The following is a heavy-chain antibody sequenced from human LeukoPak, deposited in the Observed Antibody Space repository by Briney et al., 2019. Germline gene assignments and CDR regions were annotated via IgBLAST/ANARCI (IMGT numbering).Heavy chain of an antibody. J-gene: IGHJ5*02. CDR3: ARVSEQQLRVDP. Sequence: ASVKVSCKASGYTFTGYYMHWVRQAPGQGLEWMGWINPNSGGTNYAQKFQGRVTMTRDTSTSTVYMELSSLRSDDTAVYYCARVSEQQLRVDPWGQGTLVTVSS. D-gene: IGHD6-13*01. CDR1: GYTFTGYY. V-gene: IGHV1-2*02. CDR2: INPNSGGT.